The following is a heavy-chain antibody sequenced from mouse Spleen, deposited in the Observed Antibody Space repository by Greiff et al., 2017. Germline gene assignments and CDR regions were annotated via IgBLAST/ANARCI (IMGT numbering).Heavy chain of an antibody. CDR1: GYTFTSYG. V-gene: IGHV1-81*01. CDR3: ARRATVVEGYFDV. CDR2: IYPRSGNT. D-gene: IGHD1-1*01. J-gene: IGHJ1*01. Sequence: VQLQQSGAELARPGASVKLSCKASGYTFTSYGISWVKQRTGQGLEWIGEIYPRSGNTYYNEKFKGKATLTADKSSSTAYMELRSLTSEDSAVYFCARRATVVEGYFDVWGAGTTVTVSS.